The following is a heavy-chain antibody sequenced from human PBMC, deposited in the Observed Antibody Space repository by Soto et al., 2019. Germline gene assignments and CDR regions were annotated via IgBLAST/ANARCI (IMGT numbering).Heavy chain of an antibody. CDR2: IGTAGDT. CDR3: ARGRRVGGMDV. CDR1: GFTFSSYD. Sequence: GGSLRLSCAASGFTFSSYDMHWVRQATGKGLEWVSAIGTAGDTYYPGSVKGRFTISRENAKNSLYLQMNSLRAGDTAVYYCARGRRVGGMDVWGQGTTVTGSS. V-gene: IGHV3-13*01. D-gene: IGHD1-26*01. J-gene: IGHJ6*02.